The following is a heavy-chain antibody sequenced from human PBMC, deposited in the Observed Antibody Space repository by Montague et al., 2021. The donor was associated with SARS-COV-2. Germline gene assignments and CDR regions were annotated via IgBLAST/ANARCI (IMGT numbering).Heavy chain of an antibody. V-gene: IGHV4-39*01. CDR2: IFYSGST. CDR1: GGSISSSSYY. D-gene: IGHD3-10*01. CDR3: ASMVRAQVYYFDY. J-gene: IGHJ4*02. Sequence: SETLSLTCTVSGGSISSSSYYWGWIRQPPGKGLEWIGSIFYSGSTDYXPSLKSRVTISVDTSKNQFSLELSSVTAADTAVYYCASMVRAQVYYFDYWGQGTLVTVSS.